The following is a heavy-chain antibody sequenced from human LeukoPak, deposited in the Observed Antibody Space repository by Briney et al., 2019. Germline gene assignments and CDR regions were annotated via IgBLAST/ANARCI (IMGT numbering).Heavy chain of an antibody. CDR2: TKPDGTAE. CDR3: ARDGGLHTNFDY. V-gene: IGHV3-7*01. Sequence: GGSLRLSCAASGFTFRNYWMGWVRQAPGKGLEWVANTKPDGTAEYYADSVRGRFTTSRDNANNFLYLQMNSLRGEDTAVYYCARDGGLHTNFDYWGQGTLVTVSS. J-gene: IGHJ4*02. CDR1: GFTFRNYW. D-gene: IGHD2-15*01.